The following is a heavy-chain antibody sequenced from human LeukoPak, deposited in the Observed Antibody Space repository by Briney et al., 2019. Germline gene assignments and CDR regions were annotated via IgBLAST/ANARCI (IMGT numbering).Heavy chain of an antibody. J-gene: IGHJ4*02. CDR3: ARVDSNNWYDSRGYFDY. D-gene: IGHD6-13*01. V-gene: IGHV4-59*01. CDR1: GGSISTYH. CDR2: IYYSGST. Sequence: SETLSLTCTVSGGSISTYHWSWIRQPPGKGLEWIGYIYYSGSTNYNPSLKSRVTISVDTSKNQFSLKLSSVTAADTAVYYCARVDSNNWYDSRGYFDYWGQGTLVTVSS.